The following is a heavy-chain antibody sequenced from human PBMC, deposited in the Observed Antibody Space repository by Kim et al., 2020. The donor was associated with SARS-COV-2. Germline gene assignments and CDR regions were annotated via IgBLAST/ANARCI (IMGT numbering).Heavy chain of an antibody. CDR3: ASRPVGSWFDP. Sequence: GGSLRLSCAASGFTFSSYAMHWVRQAPGKGLEWVAVISYDGSNKYYADSVKGRFTISRDNSKNTLYLQMNSLRAEDTAVYYCASRPVGSWFDPWVQGTLVTVSS. D-gene: IGHD2-2*01. CDR2: ISYDGSNK. J-gene: IGHJ5*02. V-gene: IGHV3-30*04. CDR1: GFTFSSYA.